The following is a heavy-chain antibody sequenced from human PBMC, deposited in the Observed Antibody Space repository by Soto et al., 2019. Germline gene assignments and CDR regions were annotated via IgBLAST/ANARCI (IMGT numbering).Heavy chain of an antibody. J-gene: IGHJ4*02. Sequence: QLQLQESGPGLVRPSETLSLTCAVSGDYIGSSAYFWGWTRQSPGKGLEWIASIGPGGNSNYIPSLKIRVTIQSDASTNHFPLAVTSVTAADTAIYYCARHLVPTGVMDWGKGLLVTVSS. CDR2: IGPGGNS. CDR3: ARHLVPTGVMD. V-gene: IGHV4-39*01. CDR1: GDYIGSSAYF. D-gene: IGHD3-16*01.